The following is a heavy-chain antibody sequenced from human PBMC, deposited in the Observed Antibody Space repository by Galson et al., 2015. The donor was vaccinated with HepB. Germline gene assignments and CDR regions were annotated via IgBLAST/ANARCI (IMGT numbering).Heavy chain of an antibody. Sequence: SLRLSCAASGFTFSAYNMNWVRQAPGKGLEWVSHISSSGATIYYADSVKGRFTISRDNAKNSLYLQMNSLRAEDTAVYYCARDRNIGARQDVWGKGTTVTVSS. CDR2: ISSSGATI. CDR3: ARDRNIGARQDV. D-gene: IGHD6-25*01. J-gene: IGHJ6*04. V-gene: IGHV3-48*01. CDR1: GFTFSAYN.